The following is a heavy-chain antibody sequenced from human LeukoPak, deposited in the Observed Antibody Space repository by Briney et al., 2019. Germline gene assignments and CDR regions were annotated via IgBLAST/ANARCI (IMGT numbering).Heavy chain of an antibody. CDR3: ARDKLTGNAFDI. CDR1: GFTFSSYE. D-gene: IGHD3-10*01. J-gene: IGHJ3*02. CDR2: IWYDGSNK. Sequence: GGSLRLSCAASGFTFSSYEMNWVRQAPGKGLEWVTIIWYDGSNKYYADSVRGRFTISRDNSKNTLFLQMNSLRAEDTAVYYCARDKLTGNAFDIWGQGTMVTVSS. V-gene: IGHV3-33*08.